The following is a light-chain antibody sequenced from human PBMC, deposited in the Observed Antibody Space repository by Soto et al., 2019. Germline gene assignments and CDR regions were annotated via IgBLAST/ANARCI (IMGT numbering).Light chain of an antibody. CDR2: QAS. CDR3: QQYNAYST. CDR1: QSIRSW. J-gene: IGKJ2*01. Sequence: DIPMTQSPSTLSASVGARVTITCRASQSIRSWLAWYQQKPGKAPKLLIYQASTLGSGVPSRFSGSGSGTEFTLTISSLQPDDFATYYCQQYNAYSTFGQGTKLEIK. V-gene: IGKV1-5*03.